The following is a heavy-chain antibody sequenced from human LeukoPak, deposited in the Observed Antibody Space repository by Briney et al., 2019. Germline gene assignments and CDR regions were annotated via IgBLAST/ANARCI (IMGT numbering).Heavy chain of an antibody. CDR2: INRNSGGT. D-gene: IGHD7-27*01. J-gene: IGHJ5*02. V-gene: IGHV1-2*02. Sequence: ASVKVSCKASGYTFTGYYMHWVRQAPGQGLEWMGWINRNSGGTNYAQKFQGRVTMTRDTSISTAYMELSRLRSDDTAVYYCARGPRPPNWGSRGWFDPWGQGTLVTVSS. CDR1: GYTFTGYY. CDR3: ARGPRPPNWGSRGWFDP.